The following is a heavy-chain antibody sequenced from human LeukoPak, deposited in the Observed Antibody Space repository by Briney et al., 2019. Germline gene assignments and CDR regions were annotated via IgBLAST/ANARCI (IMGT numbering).Heavy chain of an antibody. CDR1: GFTFSSYA. CDR2: ISYDGSNK. CDR3: ARDLGYDDSTTHFDH. J-gene: IGHJ4*02. Sequence: GGSLRLSCAASGFTFSSYAMHWVRQAPGKGLEWVAVISYDGSNKYYADSVKGRFTISRDNAKNSLYLQMNSLRAEDTAVYYCARDLGYDDSTTHFDHWGQGTLVTVSS. V-gene: IGHV3-30-3*01. D-gene: IGHD3-22*01.